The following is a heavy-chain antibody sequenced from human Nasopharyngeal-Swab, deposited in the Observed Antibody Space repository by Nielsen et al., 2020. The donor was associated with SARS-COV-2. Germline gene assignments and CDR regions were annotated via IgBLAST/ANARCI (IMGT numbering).Heavy chain of an antibody. CDR2: TYYRSKWYN. V-gene: IGHV6-1*01. CDR1: GDSVSSNSAA. D-gene: IGHD6-19*01. CDR3: ARESASSGWSDDAFDI. J-gene: IGHJ3*02. Sequence: SQTLSLTCAISGDSVSSNSAAWNWIRQSPSRGLEWLGRTYYRSKWYNDYAVSVKSRITINPDTSKNQFSLQLNSVTPEDTAVYYCARESASSGWSDDAFDIWGQGIMVTASS.